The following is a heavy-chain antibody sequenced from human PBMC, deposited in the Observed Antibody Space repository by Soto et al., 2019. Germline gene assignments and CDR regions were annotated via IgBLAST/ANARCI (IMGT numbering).Heavy chain of an antibody. D-gene: IGHD1-26*01. V-gene: IGHV4-61*01. CDR3: ACSTLYATSSWYLDL. CDR1: GGSVTRDSYY. CDR2: IYYTGST. Sequence: QVQLRESGPGLVRPSETLSLTCTVSGGSVTRDSYYWTWIRQSPGKGLEWIGYIYYTGSTNYNPSHKRPVTISLDTSKNKFSLKLTSVTAADTAVYYCACSTLYATSSWYLDLWGRGTLVTVSS. J-gene: IGHJ2*01.